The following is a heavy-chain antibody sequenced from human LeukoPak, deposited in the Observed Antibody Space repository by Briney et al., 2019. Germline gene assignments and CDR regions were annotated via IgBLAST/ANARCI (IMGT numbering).Heavy chain of an antibody. J-gene: IGHJ4*02. Sequence: SETLSLTCGVYGGSFSGYYWNWIRQPPGMGLEWIGEINHRGGTGYNPSLKSRVTMSVDTSRNVFSLKLTSVTAADTAVYYCARAYYYDSSAAIDYWGQGILVTVSS. V-gene: IGHV4-34*01. D-gene: IGHD3-22*01. CDR3: ARAYYYDSSAAIDY. CDR1: GGSFSGYY. CDR2: INHRGGT.